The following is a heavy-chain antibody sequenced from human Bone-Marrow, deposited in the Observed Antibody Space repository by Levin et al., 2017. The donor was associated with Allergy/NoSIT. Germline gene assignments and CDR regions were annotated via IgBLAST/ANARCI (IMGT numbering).Heavy chain of an antibody. J-gene: IGHJ4*02. D-gene: IGHD3-3*01. CDR3: ARRWSGTYTFDY. V-gene: IGHV4-39*01. CDR1: GDSVRSSSYY. Sequence: SETLSLSCTVSGDSVRSSSYYWGWIRQTPGKGLEWIGSIYYSGSTSYNPSLESRVTISLHKSKNQVFLTLRSVTATDTALYYCARRWSGTYTFDYWGQGTQVTVSS. CDR2: IYYSGST.